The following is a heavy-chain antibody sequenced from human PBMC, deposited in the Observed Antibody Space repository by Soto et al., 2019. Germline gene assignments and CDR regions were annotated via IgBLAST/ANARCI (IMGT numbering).Heavy chain of an antibody. Sequence: GGSLRLSCAASGFTFSSYGMHWVRQAPGKGLEWVAVISYDGSNKYYADSVKGRFTISRDNSKNTLYLQMNSLRAEDTAVYYCAKENGYSSSWFEFDYWGQGTLVTVS. J-gene: IGHJ4*02. V-gene: IGHV3-30*18. D-gene: IGHD6-13*01. CDR2: ISYDGSNK. CDR1: GFTFSSYG. CDR3: AKENGYSSSWFEFDY.